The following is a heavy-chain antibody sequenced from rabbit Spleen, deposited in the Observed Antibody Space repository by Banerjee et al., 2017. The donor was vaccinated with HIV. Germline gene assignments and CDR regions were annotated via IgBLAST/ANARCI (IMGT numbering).Heavy chain of an antibody. Sequence: QSLEESGGDLVKPGTSLTLTCTASGFSFISGYYMCWVRQAPGKGLEWSACIAAGSAGTTYYANWAKGRFTISKTSSTTVTLQMTSLTAADTATYFCARGYFDGYELWGQGTLVTVS. CDR3: ARGYFDGYEL. V-gene: IGHV1S40*01. CDR1: GFSFISGYY. D-gene: IGHD6-1*01. J-gene: IGHJ4*01. CDR2: IAAGSAGTT.